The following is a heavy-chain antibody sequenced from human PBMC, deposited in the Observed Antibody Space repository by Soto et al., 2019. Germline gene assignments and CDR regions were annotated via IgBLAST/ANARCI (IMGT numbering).Heavy chain of an antibody. CDR2: IYCSGST. CDR3: ARATTMVRGEGWFDP. V-gene: IGHV4-59*01. J-gene: IGHJ5*02. CDR1: GGSISSYY. Sequence: SETLSLTCTVSGGSISSYYWSWIRQPPGKGLEWIGYIYCSGSTNYNPSLKSRVTISVDTSKNQFSLKLSSVTAADTAVYYCARATTMVRGEGWFDPWGQGTLVTV. D-gene: IGHD3-10*01.